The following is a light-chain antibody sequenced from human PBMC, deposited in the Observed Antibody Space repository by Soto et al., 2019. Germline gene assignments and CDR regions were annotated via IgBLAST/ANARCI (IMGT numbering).Light chain of an antibody. Sequence: EIILTQSPATLSLSPGDRATLSCRASQSVSHYLAWYQQKPGQAPRLLIYDVSNRATGIPARFSGSGSGTACTLTISSLEPEDFAVYFCQQRSEWPLCTFGQGTKLEIK. CDR3: QQRSEWPLCT. J-gene: IGKJ2*02. V-gene: IGKV3-11*01. CDR2: DVS. CDR1: QSVSHY.